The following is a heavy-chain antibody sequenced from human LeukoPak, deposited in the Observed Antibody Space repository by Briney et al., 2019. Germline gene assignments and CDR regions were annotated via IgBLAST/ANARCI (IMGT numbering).Heavy chain of an antibody. J-gene: IGHJ6*02. D-gene: IGHD6-13*01. CDR2: IKQDGSEK. Sequence: PGGSLRLSCAASGFTFSDYYMSWIRQAPGKGLEWVANIKQDGSEKYYVDSVKGRFTISRDNAKNSLYLQMNSLRAEDTAVYYCARDPIAAAGYYYYGMDVWGQGTTVTVSS. CDR1: GFTFSDYY. CDR3: ARDPIAAAGYYYYGMDV. V-gene: IGHV3-7*01.